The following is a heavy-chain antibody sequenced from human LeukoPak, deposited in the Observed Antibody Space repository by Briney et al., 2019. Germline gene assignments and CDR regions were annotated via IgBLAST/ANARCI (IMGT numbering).Heavy chain of an antibody. J-gene: IGHJ4*02. CDR2: IYYSGST. V-gene: IGHV4-61*01. D-gene: IGHD4-17*01. CDR3: ARVSGVDYGDSYFDY. Sequence: NPSETLSITCTVSGGSVSSGSYYWSWIRQPPGKGLEWIGYIYYSGSTNYNPSLKSRVTISVDTSKNQFSLRLSSVTAADTAVYYCARVSGVDYGDSYFDYWGQGTLVTVSS. CDR1: GGSVSSGSYY.